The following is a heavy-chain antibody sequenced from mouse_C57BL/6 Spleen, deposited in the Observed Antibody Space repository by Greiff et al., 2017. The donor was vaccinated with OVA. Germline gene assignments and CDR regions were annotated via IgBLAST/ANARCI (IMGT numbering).Heavy chain of an antibody. J-gene: IGHJ4*01. CDR3: ARKFLITTVVGDAMDY. CDR2: INPNYGTT. D-gene: IGHD1-1*01. V-gene: IGHV1-39*01. Sequence: VQLKQSGPELVKPGASVKISCKASGYSFTDYNMNWVKQSNGKSLEWIGVINPNYGTTSYNQKFKGKATLTVDQSSSTAYMQLNSLTSEDSAVYYCARKFLITTVVGDAMDYWGQGTSVTVSS. CDR1: GYSFTDYN.